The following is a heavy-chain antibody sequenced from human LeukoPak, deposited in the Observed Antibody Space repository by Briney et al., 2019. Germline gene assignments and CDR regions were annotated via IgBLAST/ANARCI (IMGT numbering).Heavy chain of an antibody. CDR1: GFTFSSYS. CDR2: ISSIGSYI. J-gene: IGHJ4*02. CDR3: ARDYGKSGRIDSSFGY. Sequence: GGSLRLSCAASGFTFSSYSMNWVRQAPGKGLEWVSSISSIGSYIYYADSVKGRFTISRDNAKNSLYLQMNSLRAEDTAVYYCARDYGKSGRIDSSFGYWGQGSLATVSS. V-gene: IGHV3-21*01. D-gene: IGHD6-13*01.